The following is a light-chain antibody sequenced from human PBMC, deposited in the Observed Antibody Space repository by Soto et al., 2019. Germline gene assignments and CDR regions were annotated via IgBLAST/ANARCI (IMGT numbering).Light chain of an antibody. CDR3: SSYTSSSTVV. Sequence: QSALTQPASVSGSPGQSITISCTGTSSDVGGYNYVSWYQQHPGKVPKLMIYDVSNRPSGVSNRVSGSKSGNTASLTISGLQAEDEADYYCSSYTSSSTVVFGGGIKLTVL. J-gene: IGLJ2*01. CDR1: SSDVGGYNY. V-gene: IGLV2-14*01. CDR2: DVS.